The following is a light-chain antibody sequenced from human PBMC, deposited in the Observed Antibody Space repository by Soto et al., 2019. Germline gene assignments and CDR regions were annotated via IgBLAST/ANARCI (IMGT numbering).Light chain of an antibody. V-gene: IGKV1-5*03. J-gene: IGKJ1*01. CDR1: QSIGTS. CDR3: QHYHNMRT. CDR2: EAS. Sequence: DIQMTQSPSTLSASVGDRVTIACRASQSIGTSLAWYQQKAGKAPKLLIYEASNLESGVPSRFSGSGSGTDFTLSISSLQPDDFATYSCQHYHNMRTFGQGTKVEIK.